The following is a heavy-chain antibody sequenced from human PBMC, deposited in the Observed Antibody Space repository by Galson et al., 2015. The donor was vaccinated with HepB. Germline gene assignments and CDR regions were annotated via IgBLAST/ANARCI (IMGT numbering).Heavy chain of an antibody. J-gene: IGHJ6*03. CDR1: GFTFSDYY. V-gene: IGHV3-11*01. CDR3: ARDVAGTTVTTFWYYYYYMDV. Sequence: SLRLSCAASGFTFSDYYMSWIRQAPGKGLEWVSYISSSGSTIYYADSVKGRLTISRDNAKNSLYLQMNSLRAEDTAVYYCARDVAGTTVTTFWYYYYYMDVWGKGTTVTVSS. D-gene: IGHD4-17*01. CDR2: ISSSGSTI.